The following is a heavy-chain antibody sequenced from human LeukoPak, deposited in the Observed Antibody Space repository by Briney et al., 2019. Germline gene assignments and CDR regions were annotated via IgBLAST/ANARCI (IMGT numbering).Heavy chain of an antibody. V-gene: IGHV3-30-3*01. CDR2: ISYDGSNK. Sequence: PGGSLRLSCAASGFTFSSYAMHWVRQAPGKGLEWVAVISYDGSNKYYADSVKGRFTISRDNSKNTLYLQMNSLRAEDTAVYYCARDHEVERITIFGVVARYFDYWGQGTLVTVSS. CDR1: GFTFSSYA. CDR3: ARDHEVERITIFGVVARYFDY. J-gene: IGHJ4*02. D-gene: IGHD3-3*01.